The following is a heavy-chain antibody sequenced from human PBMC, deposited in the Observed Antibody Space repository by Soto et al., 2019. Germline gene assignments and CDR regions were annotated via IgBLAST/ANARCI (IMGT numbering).Heavy chain of an antibody. CDR1: GFTFSSYS. D-gene: IGHD3-22*01. CDR2: ISSSSSYI. J-gene: IGHJ3*02. V-gene: IGHV3-21*01. Sequence: GGSLRLSCAASGFTFSSYSMNWVRQAPGKGLEWVSSISSSSSYIYYADSVKGRFTISRDNAKNSLYLQMNSLRAEDTAVYYCARDYDSSGYYPRSAFDIWGQGTMVTVSS. CDR3: ARDYDSSGYYPRSAFDI.